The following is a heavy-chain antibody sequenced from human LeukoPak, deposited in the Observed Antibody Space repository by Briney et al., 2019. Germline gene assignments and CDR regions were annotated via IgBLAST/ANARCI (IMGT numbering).Heavy chain of an antibody. CDR1: GFTFSSYA. D-gene: IGHD6-6*01. CDR3: AKGSSSSRPYYFDF. CDR2: ITSGGGDT. Sequence: GGSLRLSCAASGFTFSSYAMSWVRQAPGKGLEWVSAITSGGGDTYHADTVKGRITISRDNSRNTLHLQMNSLQVEDTAVYYCAKGSSSSRPYYFDFWGQGTLVTVSS. J-gene: IGHJ4*02. V-gene: IGHV3-23*01.